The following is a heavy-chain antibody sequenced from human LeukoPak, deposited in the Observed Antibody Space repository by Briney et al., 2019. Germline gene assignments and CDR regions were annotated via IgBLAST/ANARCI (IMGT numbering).Heavy chain of an antibody. CDR2: ISAYNGNT. D-gene: IGHD6-13*01. CDR1: GGTFSNYA. Sequence: ASVKVSCKASGGTFSNYAISWVRQAPGQGLEWMGWISAYNGNTNYAQKLQGRVTMTTDTSTSTVYMELRSLRSDDTAVYYCARVVPIAAAGRYNWFDPWGQGTLVTVSS. J-gene: IGHJ5*02. CDR3: ARVVPIAAAGRYNWFDP. V-gene: IGHV1-18*01.